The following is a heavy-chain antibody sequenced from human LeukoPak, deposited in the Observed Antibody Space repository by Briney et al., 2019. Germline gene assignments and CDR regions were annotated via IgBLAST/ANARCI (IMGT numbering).Heavy chain of an antibody. V-gene: IGHV4-34*01. CDR3: ARGTLRYFDWSPGGWFDP. J-gene: IGHJ5*02. Sequence: PGGSLRLSCAASGFTFSSYAMSWVRQAPGKGLEWIGEINHSGSTNYNPSLKSRVTISVDTSKNQFSLKLSSVTAADTAVYYCARGTLRYFDWSPGGWFDPWGQGTLVTVSS. CDR2: INHSGST. CDR1: GFTFSSYA. D-gene: IGHD3-9*01.